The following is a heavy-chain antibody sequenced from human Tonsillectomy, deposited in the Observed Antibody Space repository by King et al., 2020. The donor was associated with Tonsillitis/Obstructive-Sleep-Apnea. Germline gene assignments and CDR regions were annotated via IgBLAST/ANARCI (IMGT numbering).Heavy chain of an antibody. D-gene: IGHD2-2*01. CDR1: GGSISSYY. CDR3: ARDHCSSTSCYGNYYYMDV. J-gene: IGHJ6*03. Sequence: VQLQESGPGLVKPSETLSLTCTVSGGSISSYYWSWIRQPPGKGLDWIGYIFYSWSTNYNPSLKSRVTISVDKSKNPFSLKFSSVTAADTAVYYCARDHCSSTSCYGNYYYMDVWGKGTTVTVSS. V-gene: IGHV4-59*01. CDR2: IFYSWST.